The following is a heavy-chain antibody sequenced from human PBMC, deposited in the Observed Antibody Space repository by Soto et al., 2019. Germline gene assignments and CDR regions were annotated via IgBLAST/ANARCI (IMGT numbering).Heavy chain of an antibody. CDR1: GFTFSSYG. D-gene: IGHD5-18*01. CDR2: IWYDGSNK. V-gene: IGHV3-33*01. Sequence: QVQLVESGGGVVQPGRSLRLSCAASGFTFSSYGMHWVRQAPGKGLEWVAVIWYDGSNKYYADSVKGRFTISRDNSKNTLYLRMNSLRAEDTAVYYCARDRGYSYGYGNYYYYYGMDVWGQGTTVTVSS. CDR3: ARDRGYSYGYGNYYYYYGMDV. J-gene: IGHJ6*02.